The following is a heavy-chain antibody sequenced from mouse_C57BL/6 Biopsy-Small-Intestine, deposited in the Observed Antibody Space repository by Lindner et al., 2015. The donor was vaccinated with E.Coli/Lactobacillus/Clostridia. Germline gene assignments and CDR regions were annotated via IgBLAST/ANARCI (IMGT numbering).Heavy chain of an antibody. J-gene: IGHJ3*01. D-gene: IGHD3-1*01. CDR1: GYSFTGYN. CDR2: IDPYNGAT. CDR3: ARQLGLGAWFAY. Sequence: VQLQESGPELVKPGASVKMSCKASGYSFTGYNMHWVKQSHGKSLEWIGYIDPYNGATTCNQKFKGKATLTVDKSSSTAYMQLNSLTSEDSAVYYCARQLGLGAWFAYWGQGTLVTVSA. V-gene: IGHV1S135*01.